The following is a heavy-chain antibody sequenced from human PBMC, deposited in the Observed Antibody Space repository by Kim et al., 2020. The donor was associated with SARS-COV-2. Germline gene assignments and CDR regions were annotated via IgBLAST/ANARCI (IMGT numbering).Heavy chain of an antibody. D-gene: IGHD6-13*01. CDR2: ISSSGSTI. CDR1: GFTFSDYY. Sequence: GSLRLSCAASGFTFSDYYMSWIRQAPGKGLEWVSYISSSGSTIYYADSVKGRFTISRDNAKNSLYLQMNSLRAEDTAVYYCARDRSLAAAGYYFDYWGQGTLVTVSS. V-gene: IGHV3-11*01. CDR3: ARDRSLAAAGYYFDY. J-gene: IGHJ4*02.